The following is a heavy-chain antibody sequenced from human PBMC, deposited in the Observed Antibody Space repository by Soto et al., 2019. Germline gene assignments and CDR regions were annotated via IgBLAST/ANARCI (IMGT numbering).Heavy chain of an antibody. Sequence: EVQLEESGGGLVQPGGSLRLSCAASGFTFSDHYMDWVRQAPGKGLEWVGRTKNKANSYTTEYAASVKGRFTISRDDSKNSLHLQMNSLKAEDTAMYYCVRVALSGSGIRLFDCWGQGTLVTVSS. D-gene: IGHD3-10*01. J-gene: IGHJ4*02. CDR3: VRVALSGSGIRLFDC. CDR2: TKNKANSYTT. CDR1: GFTFSDHY. V-gene: IGHV3-72*01.